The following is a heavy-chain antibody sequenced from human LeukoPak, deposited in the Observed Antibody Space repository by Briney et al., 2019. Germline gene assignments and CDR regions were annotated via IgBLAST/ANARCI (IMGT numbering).Heavy chain of an antibody. D-gene: IGHD3-3*01. CDR2: ISGSASST. V-gene: IGHV3-23*01. CDR1: GFTFSNYA. CDR3: AREGYDFWGVYMDV. Sequence: GGSLRLSCAASGFTFSNYAMSWVRQAPGKGLEWVSAISGSASSTYHADSVKGRFTISRDNAKNSLYLQMNSLRAEDTAVYYCAREGYDFWGVYMDVWGKGTTVTVSS. J-gene: IGHJ6*03.